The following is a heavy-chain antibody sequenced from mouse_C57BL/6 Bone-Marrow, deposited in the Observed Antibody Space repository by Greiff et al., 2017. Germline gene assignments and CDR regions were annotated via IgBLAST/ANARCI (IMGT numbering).Heavy chain of an antibody. D-gene: IGHD1-1*01. CDR1: GFNIKDYY. CDR2: IDPEDGET. V-gene: IGHV14-2*01. J-gene: IGHJ3*01. CDR3: AREGGYYGAY. Sequence: VQLKESGAELVKPGASVKLSCTASGFNIKDYYMHWVKQRTEQGLEWIGRIDPEDGETTDAPKFQGKATITADTTSNTAYLQLSSLTSEDTAVYYCAREGGYYGAYWGQGTLVTVSA.